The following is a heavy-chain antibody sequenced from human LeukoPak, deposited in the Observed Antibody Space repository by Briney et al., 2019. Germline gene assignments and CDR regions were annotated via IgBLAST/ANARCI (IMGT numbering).Heavy chain of an antibody. D-gene: IGHD1-26*01. V-gene: IGHV3-23*01. Sequence: PGGSLRLSCAASGFTFSSYAMSWVRQAPGKGLEWVSAISGSGGSTYYADSVKGRFTISRDNSKNTLYLQMNSLRAEDTAVYYCAKAKPSSPPLWAPYYYYYYGMDVWGQGTTVTVSS. CDR2: ISGSGGST. CDR3: AKAKPSSPPLWAPYYYYYYGMDV. CDR1: GFTFSSYA. J-gene: IGHJ6*02.